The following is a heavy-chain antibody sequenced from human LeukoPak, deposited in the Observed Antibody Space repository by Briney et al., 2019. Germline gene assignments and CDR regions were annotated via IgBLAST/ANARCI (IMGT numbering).Heavy chain of an antibody. CDR3: AKDRAYYDFWSGSDAFDI. Sequence: SGGSLRLSCAASGFTFSSYAMSWVRQAPGKGLEWVSAISGSGGSTYYADSVKGRFTISRDNSKNTLYLQMNSLRAEDTAVYYCAKDRAYYDFWSGSDAFDIWGQGTMATVSS. CDR2: ISGSGGST. D-gene: IGHD3-3*01. CDR1: GFTFSSYA. V-gene: IGHV3-23*01. J-gene: IGHJ3*02.